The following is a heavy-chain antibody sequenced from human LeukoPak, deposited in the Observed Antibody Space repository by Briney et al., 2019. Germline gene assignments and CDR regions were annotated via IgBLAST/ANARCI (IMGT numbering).Heavy chain of an antibody. D-gene: IGHD2-15*01. CDR1: GFTFSNYA. V-gene: IGHV3-23*01. CDR2: ISGSDGST. Sequence: GGSLRLSCTASGFTFSNYAMSWVRQAPGKGLEWVSTISGSDGSTYYADSVKGRFTISKDNSKNTLYLQMNSLRVEDTAIYYCAKGRGYCTGGSCYSDYWGQGTLVTVSS. J-gene: IGHJ4*02. CDR3: AKGRGYCTGGSCYSDY.